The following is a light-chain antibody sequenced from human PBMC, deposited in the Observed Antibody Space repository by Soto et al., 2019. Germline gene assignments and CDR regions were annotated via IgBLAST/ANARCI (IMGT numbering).Light chain of an antibody. CDR3: QQYGGSTRT. J-gene: IGKJ1*01. Sequence: IVVNNSPGTLSFSPVERATLYCRASQSVTTQLAWYQQKPGQAPRLIIHGASSRATGVPDRITGSGSGTDFTLSISRLEPEDFAVYYCQQYGGSTRTFGQGTKVDIK. CDR1: QSVTTQ. V-gene: IGKV3-20*01. CDR2: GAS.